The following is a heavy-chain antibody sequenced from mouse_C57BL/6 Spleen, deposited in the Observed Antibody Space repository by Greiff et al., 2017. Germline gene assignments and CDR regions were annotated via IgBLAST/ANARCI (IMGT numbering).Heavy chain of an antibody. CDR3: ARDGSSYEYDLDY. CDR1: GYPFTDYY. D-gene: IGHD1-1*01. CDR2: INPNNGGT. J-gene: IGHJ2*01. Sequence: LQQSGPELVKPGASVKISCKASGYPFTDYYMNWVKQSHGKSLEWIGDINPNNGGTSYNQKLKGKATLTVDKSSSTAYMELRSLTSEDSAVYYCARDGSSYEYDLDYWGQGTTLTVSS. V-gene: IGHV1-26*01.